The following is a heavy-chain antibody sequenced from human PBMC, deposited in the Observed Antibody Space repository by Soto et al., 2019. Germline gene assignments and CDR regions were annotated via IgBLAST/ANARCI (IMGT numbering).Heavy chain of an antibody. CDR2: IDPKSGGT. CDR3: ARLSVDVPE. D-gene: IGHD5-12*01. J-gene: IGHJ4*02. CDR1: GPTFIAYY. Sequence: QLVQSGAEVKKPGASVRVSCKTSGPTFIAYYIHWLRQAPGQGLEWMGCIDPKSGGTTYEQKFLGRVTMTRDTSINTAYMDLNRLTSDDTAVYYCARLSVDVPEWGQGTLITVSS. V-gene: IGHV1-2*02.